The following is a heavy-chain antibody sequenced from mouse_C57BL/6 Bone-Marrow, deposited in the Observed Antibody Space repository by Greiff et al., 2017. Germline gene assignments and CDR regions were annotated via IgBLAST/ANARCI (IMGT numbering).Heavy chain of an antibody. J-gene: IGHJ2*01. D-gene: IGHD1-1*01. CDR1: GYTFTSYG. CDR2: IYPRSGNT. CDR3: ARWRLGSSSYYFDY. V-gene: IGHV1-81*01. Sequence: VQLQQSGAELARPGASVKLSCKASGYTFTSYGISWVKQSTGQGLEWIGEIYPRSGNTYYNEKFKGKATLTADKSSSTAYMELRSLTSEDSAVYVCARWRLGSSSYYFDYWGQGTTRTVSS.